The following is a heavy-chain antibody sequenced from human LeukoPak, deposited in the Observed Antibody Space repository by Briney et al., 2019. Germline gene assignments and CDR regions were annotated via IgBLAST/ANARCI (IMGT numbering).Heavy chain of an antibody. Sequence: GRSLRLSCAASGFTFSSYGMHWVRQVPGKGLEWVAVISYDGSNKYYADSVKGRFTISRDNSKNTLYLQMNSLRAEDTAVYYCARDIVGKAAAGTGWFDPWGQGTLVTVSS. CDR3: ARDIVGKAAAGTGWFDP. CDR1: GFTFSSYG. D-gene: IGHD6-13*01. J-gene: IGHJ5*02. CDR2: ISYDGSNK. V-gene: IGHV3-30*03.